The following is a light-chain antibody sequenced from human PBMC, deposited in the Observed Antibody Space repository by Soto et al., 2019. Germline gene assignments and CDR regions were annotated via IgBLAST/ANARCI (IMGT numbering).Light chain of an antibody. CDR1: QGISSW. J-gene: IGKJ2*01. V-gene: IGKV1-12*01. Sequence: DIQMTQSPSSVSASVGDRVTITCRASQGISSWLAWYQQKPGKAPKLLIYAASNLQSGVPSRFSGSVSGTEFALTVTSLQPEDFATYYCHQANSFPYTFGKGTKLEIK. CDR2: AAS. CDR3: HQANSFPYT.